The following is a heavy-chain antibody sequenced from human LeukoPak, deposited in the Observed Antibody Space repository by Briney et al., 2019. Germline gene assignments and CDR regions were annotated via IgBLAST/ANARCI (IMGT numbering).Heavy chain of an antibody. V-gene: IGHV3-66*02. Sequence: PGGSLRLSCAASGFTVSSNYMNWVRQAPGKGLEWVSLIYDSGSVFYADSVKGRFTISRDDSKNTVYLQINSLRPDDTAVYYCARHGIAVGYVAFDVWGQGTTVTVSS. CDR3: ARHGIAVGYVAFDV. CDR2: IYDSGSV. CDR1: GFTVSSNY. J-gene: IGHJ3*01. D-gene: IGHD5-12*01.